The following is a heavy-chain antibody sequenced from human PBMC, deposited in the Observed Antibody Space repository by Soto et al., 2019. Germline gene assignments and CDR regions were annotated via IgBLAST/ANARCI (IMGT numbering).Heavy chain of an antibody. CDR1: GFTFSSYA. CDR3: EKGRTRIVVVPAFDY. CDR2: ISGSGGST. V-gene: IGHV3-23*01. Sequence: GGSLRLSCAASGFTFSSYAMSWVRQAPGKGLEWVSAISGSGGSTYYADSVKGRFTISRDNSKNTLYLQMNSLRAEDTAVYYCEKGRTRIVVVPAFDYWGQGTLVPVYS. J-gene: IGHJ4*02. D-gene: IGHD2-2*01.